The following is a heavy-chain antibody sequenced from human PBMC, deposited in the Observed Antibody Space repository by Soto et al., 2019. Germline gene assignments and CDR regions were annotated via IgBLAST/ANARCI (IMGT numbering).Heavy chain of an antibody. J-gene: IGHJ3*02. CDR3: ARDYRGVTTYDHDAFDI. Sequence: QVQLVESGGGLVKPGGSLRLSCAASGFTFSDYYMSWIRQAPGKGLEWVSYISSSGSTIYYADSVKGRFTISRDNAKNSLYLQMTSPRAEDTAVYYCARDYRGVTTYDHDAFDIWGQGTMVTVSS. CDR1: GFTFSDYY. D-gene: IGHD4-17*01. V-gene: IGHV3-11*01. CDR2: ISSSGSTI.